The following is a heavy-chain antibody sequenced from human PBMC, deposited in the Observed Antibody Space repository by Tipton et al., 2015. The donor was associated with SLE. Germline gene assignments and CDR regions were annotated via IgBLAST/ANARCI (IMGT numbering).Heavy chain of an antibody. D-gene: IGHD1-26*01. CDR3: ARAGYSGSYYGYYYYGMGV. V-gene: IGHV4-38-2*01. CDR1: GYSISSGYY. CDR2: IYGSGNS. J-gene: IGHJ6*02. Sequence: TLSLTCAVSGYSISSGYYWGWIRQPPGKGLEWIGSIYGSGNSYYNPSLRSRVTISVDTSKNQFSLKLSSVTAADTAVYYCARAGYSGSYYGYYYYGMGVWGQGTTVTVSS.